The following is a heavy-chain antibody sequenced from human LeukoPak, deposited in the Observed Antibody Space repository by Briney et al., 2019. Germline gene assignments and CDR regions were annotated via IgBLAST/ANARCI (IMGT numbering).Heavy chain of an antibody. CDR1: GLTFNRYG. D-gene: IGHD1-26*01. Sequence: GGSLRLSCAASGLTFNRYGMHCVRQAPGKGLEWVAFIRYDGSKSYFADSVKGRFALSRDNSKNTLYLQMSSLRPEDTAVYFCAKDGGSGSYFAFDIWGQGTMVTVSS. V-gene: IGHV3-30*02. CDR3: AKDGGSGSYFAFDI. CDR2: IRYDGSKS. J-gene: IGHJ3*02.